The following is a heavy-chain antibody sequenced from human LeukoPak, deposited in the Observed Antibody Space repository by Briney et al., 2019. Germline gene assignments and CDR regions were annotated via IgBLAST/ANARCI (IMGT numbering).Heavy chain of an antibody. Sequence: SETLSLTCAVYGGSFSGYYWSWIRQPPGKGLEWIGEINHSGSTNYNPSLKSRVTISVDTSKNQFSLKLSSVTAADTAVYYCARGGIAARSWFDPWGQGTLVTVSS. CDR1: GGSFSGYY. V-gene: IGHV4-34*01. D-gene: IGHD6-6*01. CDR2: INHSGST. CDR3: ARGGIAARSWFDP. J-gene: IGHJ5*02.